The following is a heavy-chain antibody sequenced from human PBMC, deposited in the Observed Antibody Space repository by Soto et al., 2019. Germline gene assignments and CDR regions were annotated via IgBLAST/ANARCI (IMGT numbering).Heavy chain of an antibody. J-gene: IGHJ4*02. CDR2: IYYSGST. V-gene: IGHV4-31*03. CDR1: GGSISSGGYY. Sequence: QVQMQESGPGLVKASQTLSLTCTVSGGSISSGGYYWSWIRQHPGKGLEWIGYIYYSGSTYYNPSLKSRVTISVDTSKNQISLKLSSVTAADTAVYYCASAYYYDSSGYYNNYFYFWGQGTLVTVSS. D-gene: IGHD3-22*01. CDR3: ASAYYYDSSGYYNNYFYF.